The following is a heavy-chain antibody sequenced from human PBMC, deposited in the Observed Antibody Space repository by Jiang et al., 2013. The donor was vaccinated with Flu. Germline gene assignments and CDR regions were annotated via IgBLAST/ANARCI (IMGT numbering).Heavy chain of an antibody. CDR2: IYYSGST. Sequence: PGLVKPSQTLSLTCTVSGGSISSGAYYWSWIRQHPGKGLEWIGYIYYSGSTYYNPSLKSRVTISVDTSKNQFSLKLSSVTAADTAVYYCARALWFGDGPGKIGFDYWGQGTLVTVSS. J-gene: IGHJ4*02. D-gene: IGHD3-10*01. V-gene: IGHV4-31*03. CDR1: GGSISSGAYY. CDR3: ARALWFGDGPGKIGFDY.